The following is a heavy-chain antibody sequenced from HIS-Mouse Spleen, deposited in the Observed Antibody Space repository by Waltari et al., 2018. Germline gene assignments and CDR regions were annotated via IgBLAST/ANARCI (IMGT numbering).Heavy chain of an antibody. CDR3: AKGLRTGSGAFDI. CDR1: GFTFDDYA. CDR2: ISWDSGSI. Sequence: EVQLVESGGGLVQPGRSLRLSCAASGFTFDDYAMHWVRQAPGKGLEGVSGISWDSGSIGYADSVKGRFTISRDNAKNSLYLQMNSLRAEDTALYYCAKGLRTGSGAFDIWGQGTMVTVSS. J-gene: IGHJ3*02. D-gene: IGHD3-9*01. V-gene: IGHV3-9*01.